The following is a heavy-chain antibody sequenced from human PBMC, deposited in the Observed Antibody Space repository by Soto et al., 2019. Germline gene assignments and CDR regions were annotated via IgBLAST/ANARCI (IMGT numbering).Heavy chain of an antibody. D-gene: IGHD2-15*01. CDR3: ARHVSPPRYSNWFDP. CDR2: IYYSGSS. CDR1: GGSISASSYY. Sequence: SETLSLTCTVSGGSISASSYYWGWVRQPPGKGLEWIGNIYYSGSSYYNSSLKSRVTISVDTSKNQFSLNLSSVTAADTAVYYCARHVSPPRYSNWFDPWGQGSLVTVSS. J-gene: IGHJ5*02. V-gene: IGHV4-39*01.